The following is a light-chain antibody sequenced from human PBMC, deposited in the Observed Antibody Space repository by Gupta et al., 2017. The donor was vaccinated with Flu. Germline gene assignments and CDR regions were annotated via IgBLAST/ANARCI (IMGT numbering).Light chain of an antibody. J-gene: IGKJ4*01. V-gene: IGKV1-8*01. Sequence: PSSFSASTGDRVTITCRASQGISSYLAWYQQRPGKVPKLLIYTASTLQSGVPSRFSGSGSGTEFTLTISSLQSEDFATYYCQQYDIYPRTFGGGTKVEI. CDR2: TAS. CDR1: QGISSY. CDR3: QQYDIYPRT.